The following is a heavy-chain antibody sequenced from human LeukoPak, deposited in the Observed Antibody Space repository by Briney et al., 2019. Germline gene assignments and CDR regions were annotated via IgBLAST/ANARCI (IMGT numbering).Heavy chain of an antibody. D-gene: IGHD3-9*01. V-gene: IGHV3-21*01. CDR3: AGEYYDILTGYSRGLVY. CDR1: GFTFSSYE. CDR2: ISSSSSYI. Sequence: PGGSLRLSCAASGFTFSSYEMNWVRQAPGKGLEWVPSISSSSSYIYYADSVKGRFTISRDNAKNSLYLQMNSLRAEDTAVYYCAGEYYDILTGYSRGLVYWGQGTLVTVSS. J-gene: IGHJ4*02.